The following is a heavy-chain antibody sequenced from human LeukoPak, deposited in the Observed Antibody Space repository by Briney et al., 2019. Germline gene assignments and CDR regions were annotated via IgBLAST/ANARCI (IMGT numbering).Heavy chain of an antibody. V-gene: IGHV1-69*13. CDR2: IIPIFGTA. CDR1: GGTFISYA. CDR3: ARDLLTTKAFDI. Sequence: SVKVSCKASGGTFISYAISWVRQAPGQGLEWMGGIIPIFGTASYAQKFQGRVTITADESTSTAYMELSSLRSEDTAVYYCARDLLTTKAFDIWGQGTMVTVSS. J-gene: IGHJ3*02. D-gene: IGHD4-17*01.